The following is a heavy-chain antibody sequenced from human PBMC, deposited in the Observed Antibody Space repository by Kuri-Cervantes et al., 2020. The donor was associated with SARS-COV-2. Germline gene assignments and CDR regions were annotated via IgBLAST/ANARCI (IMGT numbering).Heavy chain of an antibody. Sequence: GESLKISCAASGFTFSSYWMSWVRQAPGKGLEWVANIKQDGSEKYYVDSVKGRFTISRDNAKNSLYLQMNSLRAEDTAVYYCARDQHGAPTPYWYFDLWGRGTLVTVSS. D-gene: IGHD4-17*01. CDR2: IKQDGSEK. V-gene: IGHV3-7*01. CDR3: ARDQHGAPTPYWYFDL. J-gene: IGHJ2*01. CDR1: GFTFSSYW.